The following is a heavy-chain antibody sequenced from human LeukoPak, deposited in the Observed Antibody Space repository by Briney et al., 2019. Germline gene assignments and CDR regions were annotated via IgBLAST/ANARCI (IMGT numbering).Heavy chain of an antibody. D-gene: IGHD3-22*01. CDR1: GGTFSSYA. V-gene: IGHV1-69*01. CDR3: ATIPTYYYDSSGYPFDY. Sequence: SVKVSCKASGGTFSSYAISWVRQAPGQGLEWMGGIIPIFGTVNYAQKFQGRVTITADESTSTAYMGLSSLRSEDTAVYYCATIPTYYYDSSGYPFDYWGQGTLVTVSS. CDR2: IIPIFGTV. J-gene: IGHJ4*02.